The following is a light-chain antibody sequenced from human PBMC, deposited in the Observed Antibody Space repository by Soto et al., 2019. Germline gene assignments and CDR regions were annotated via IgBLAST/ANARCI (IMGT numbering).Light chain of an antibody. V-gene: IGLV2-14*01. CDR2: DVS. CDR1: SSDVGAHNH. CDR3: KSYRGSKDV. J-gene: IGLJ1*01. Sequence: QSALTQPASVSGAPGQSITMSCTGTSSDVGAHNHVSWYQQHPGKAPRLMIYDVSHRPSGVSNRFAGSKSGNTASLTIAGLDAGGDADYYCKSYRGSKDVFGTGTKLTVL.